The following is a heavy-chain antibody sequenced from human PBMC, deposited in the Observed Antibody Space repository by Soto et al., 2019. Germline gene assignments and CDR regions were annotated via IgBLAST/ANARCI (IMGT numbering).Heavy chain of an antibody. J-gene: IGHJ4*02. CDR3: ARDKGPPGGLIDY. Sequence: SETLSLTCSVSGESISSGAYYRSWIRQHPGKGLEWIGYVSYGWSTNYNPSLRSRVTMSIDTSKNQFSLKLSFLTVADTAIYYCARDKGPPGGLIDYRGRGPLVTVSS. CDR2: VSYGWST. CDR1: GESISSGAYY. V-gene: IGHV4-31*03.